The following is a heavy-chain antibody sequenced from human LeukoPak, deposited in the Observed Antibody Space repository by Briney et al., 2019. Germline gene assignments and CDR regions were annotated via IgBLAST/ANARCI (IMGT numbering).Heavy chain of an antibody. CDR1: GFTFSSYA. V-gene: IGHV3-7*03. CDR2: IKQDGSEK. Sequence: GGSLRLSCAASGFTFSSYAMSWVRQAPGKGLEWVANIKQDGSEKYYVDSVKGRFTISRDNAKNSLYLQMNSLRAEDTAVYYCARLGAANDHYYFDYRGQGTLVTVSS. D-gene: IGHD6-13*01. CDR3: ARLGAANDHYYFDY. J-gene: IGHJ4*02.